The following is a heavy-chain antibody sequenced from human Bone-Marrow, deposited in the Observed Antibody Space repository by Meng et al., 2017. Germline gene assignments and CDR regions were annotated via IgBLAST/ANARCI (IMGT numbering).Heavy chain of an antibody. V-gene: IGHV3-30*18. CDR1: GFTFRPDF. Sequence: VQLLESVGGLVQPGGSLRLSCAASGFTFRPDFMHWVRQAPGKGLEWVAVISFDGNNKYYADSVKGRFTISRDNSKNTLYLQMNSLRLEDTAVYYCAKGDFDWGQGTLVTVSS. CDR2: ISFDGNNK. J-gene: IGHJ4*02. CDR3: AKGDFD. D-gene: IGHD3/OR15-3a*01.